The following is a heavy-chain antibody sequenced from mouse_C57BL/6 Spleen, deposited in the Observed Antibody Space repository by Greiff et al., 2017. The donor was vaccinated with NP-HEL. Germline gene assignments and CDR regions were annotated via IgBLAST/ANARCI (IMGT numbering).Heavy chain of an antibody. V-gene: IGHV1-20*01. Sequence: VQLKQSGPELVKPGDSVKISCKASGYSFTGYFMNWVMQSHGKSLEWIGRINPYNGDTFYNQKFKGKATLTVDKSSSTAHMELRSLTSEDSAVYYCALTGILLFAYWGQGTLVTVSA. D-gene: IGHD4-1*01. CDR1: GYSFTGYF. CDR2: INPYNGDT. CDR3: ALTGILLFAY. J-gene: IGHJ3*01.